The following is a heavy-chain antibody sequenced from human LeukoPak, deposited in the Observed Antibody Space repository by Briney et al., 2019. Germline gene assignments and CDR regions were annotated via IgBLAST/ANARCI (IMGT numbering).Heavy chain of an antibody. D-gene: IGHD5-24*01. J-gene: IGHJ4*02. Sequence: PSETLSLTCTVSGDSISSSTYYWGWIRQSPGKGLEWIGSIYYSGSTYYNPSLKSRVTISVDTATNQFSLKLGSVTAADTAVYYCARRSDGYNNFDYWGQGTLVTVSS. CDR2: IYYSGST. V-gene: IGHV4-39*07. CDR3: ARRSDGYNNFDY. CDR1: GDSISSSTYY.